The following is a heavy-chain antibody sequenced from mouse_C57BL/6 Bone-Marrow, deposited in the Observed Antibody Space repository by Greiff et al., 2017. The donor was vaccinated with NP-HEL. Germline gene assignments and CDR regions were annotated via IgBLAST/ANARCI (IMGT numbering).Heavy chain of an antibody. CDR3: ARVSYYYGSSWFAY. V-gene: IGHV3-6*01. Sequence: DVKLQESGPGLVKPSQSLSLTCSVTGYSITSGYYCNWIRQFPGNKLEWMGYISYDGSNHYNPSLKNLISITRYTSKNQFFLKLNSVTTEDTATYYCARVSYYYGSSWFAYWGQGTLVTVSA. CDR1: GYSITSGYY. J-gene: IGHJ3*01. D-gene: IGHD1-1*01. CDR2: ISYDGSN.